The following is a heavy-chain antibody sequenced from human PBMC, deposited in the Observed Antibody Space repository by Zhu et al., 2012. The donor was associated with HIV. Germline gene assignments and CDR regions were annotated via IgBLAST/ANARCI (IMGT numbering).Heavy chain of an antibody. CDR1: GGSISSGGYS. J-gene: IGHJ3*02. CDR3: ADYDYGDFGGPTQNAFHI. Sequence: QVQESASSLVKPSQTLSLTCTVSGGSISSGGYSWSWIRQPPGKGLEWIGYIYSSGRPYYNPSLKSRVTISLDRSTNQFSLKLSSVTAADTAVYYCADYDYGDFGGPTQNAFHIWGQGTLVPVSS. V-gene: IGHV4-30-2*01. CDR2: IYSSGRP. D-gene: IGHD4-17*01.